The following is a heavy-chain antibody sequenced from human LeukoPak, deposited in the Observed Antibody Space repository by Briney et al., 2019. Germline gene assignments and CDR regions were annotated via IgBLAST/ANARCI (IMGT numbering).Heavy chain of an antibody. J-gene: IGHJ5*02. Sequence: ASVKVSCKASGYTFTGYYMHWVRQAPGQGLEWMGWINPNSGGTNYAQRFQGRVTMTRDTSISTAYMELSRLRSDDTAVYYCARRGVRGVSNWFDPWGQGTLVTVSS. CDR3: ARRGVRGVSNWFDP. D-gene: IGHD3-10*01. CDR1: GYTFTGYY. V-gene: IGHV1-2*02. CDR2: INPNSGGT.